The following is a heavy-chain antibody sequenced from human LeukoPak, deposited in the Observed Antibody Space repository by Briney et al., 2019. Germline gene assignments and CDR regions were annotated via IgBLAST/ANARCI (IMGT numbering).Heavy chain of an antibody. CDR1: GYSFTSYW. CDR3: VRSLTVTTAWYFDL. D-gene: IGHD4-17*01. V-gene: IGHV5-51*01. J-gene: IGHJ2*01. CDR2: IYPGDPDT. Sequence: GESLKISCKGSGYSFTSYWIGWVRQMPGKGLEWLGIIYPGDPDTRYSPSFQGQVTISADKSISTAYLQWSSLKASDTAMYYCVRSLTVTTAWYFDLWGRGTLVIVSS.